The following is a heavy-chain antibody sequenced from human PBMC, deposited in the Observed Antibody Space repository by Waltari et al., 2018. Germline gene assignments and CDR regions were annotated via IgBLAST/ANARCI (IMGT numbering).Heavy chain of an antibody. J-gene: IGHJ6*03. CDR2: INHSGST. CDR3: ARGMTRGPSIAARRGRNPYYMDV. Sequence: QVQLQQWGAGLLKPSETLSLTCAVYGGSFSGYYWSWIRQPPGKGLEWHGEINHSGSTNYNPSLKSRVTISVDTSKNQFSLKLSSVTAADTAVYYCARGMTRGPSIAARRGRNPYYMDVWGKGTTVTVSS. D-gene: IGHD6-6*01. CDR1: GGSFSGYY. V-gene: IGHV4-34*01.